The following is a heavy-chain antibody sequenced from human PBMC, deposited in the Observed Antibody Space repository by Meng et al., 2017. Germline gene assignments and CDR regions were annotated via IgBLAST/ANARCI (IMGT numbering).Heavy chain of an antibody. Sequence: SQTLSLTCAVYGGSFSGYYWSWIRQPPGKGLEWIGEINHSGSTNYNPSLKSRVTISVDTSKNQFSLKLSSVTAADTAVYYCARDYGDYSSWGQGRLVTVSS. J-gene: IGHJ5*02. CDR2: INHSGST. D-gene: IGHD4-17*01. V-gene: IGHV4-34*01. CDR1: GGSFSGYY. CDR3: ARDYGDYSS.